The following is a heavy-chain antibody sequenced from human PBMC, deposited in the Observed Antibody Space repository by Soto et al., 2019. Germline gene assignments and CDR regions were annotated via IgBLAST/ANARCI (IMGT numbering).Heavy chain of an antibody. D-gene: IGHD4-4*01. CDR2: IYWDDDK. Sequence: QITLKESGPPLVTPTQTLTLTCTFSGFSLSTSGVGVGWIRQPPGKALEWLALIYWDDDKRYSPSLKTRLIITKDTSKNQVVLTMTNMDPVDTATYYCVHKDYSNWFDPWGQGTLVTVSS. J-gene: IGHJ5*02. CDR1: GFSLSTSGVG. V-gene: IGHV2-5*02. CDR3: VHKDYSNWFDP.